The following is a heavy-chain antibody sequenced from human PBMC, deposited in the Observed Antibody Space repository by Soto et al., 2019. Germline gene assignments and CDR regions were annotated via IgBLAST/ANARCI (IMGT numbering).Heavy chain of an antibody. D-gene: IGHD3-22*01. J-gene: IGHJ3*02. Sequence: EVQLVESGGGLVQPGRSLRLSCAASGFTFDNFAMHWVRQVPGKGLEWVSGISWNSGTIEHGDSVKGRFTISRDNAKNSLYLQMNSLIVEDTAFYYCVKDTSYDSSGPDAFDIWGQGTMVTVS. CDR3: VKDTSYDSSGPDAFDI. V-gene: IGHV3-9*01. CDR2: ISWNSGTI. CDR1: GFTFDNFA.